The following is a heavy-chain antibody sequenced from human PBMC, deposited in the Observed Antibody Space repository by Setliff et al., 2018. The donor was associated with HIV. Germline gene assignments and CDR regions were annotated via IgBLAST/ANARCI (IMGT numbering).Heavy chain of an antibody. CDR3: AASFDFWSGYGIRGVVPCMDV. CDR2: IYYSGST. Sequence: SETLSLTCTVSGGSINSYYWSWIRQPPGDGLEYIGYIYYSGSTNYNPSLKSRVTISVDTSKNQFYLKLSSVTAADTAVYYCAASFDFWSGYGIRGVVPCMDVCGKGTTVTVSS. D-gene: IGHD3-3*01. CDR1: GGSINSYY. J-gene: IGHJ6*03. V-gene: IGHV4-59*01.